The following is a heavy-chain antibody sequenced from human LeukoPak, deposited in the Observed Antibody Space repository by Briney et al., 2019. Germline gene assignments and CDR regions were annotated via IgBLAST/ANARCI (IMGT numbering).Heavy chain of an antibody. CDR2: ISSSSTYI. V-gene: IGHV3-21*01. Sequence: KSGGSLRPSCVASGFTFISYSMNWVRQAPGKGLEWVSSISSSSTYIYYADSVKGRFTISRDNANNSLYLQMNSLRADDTAVYYCARDLNYDILTGSLRAYFESWGQGSLVTVSS. CDR1: GFTFISYS. J-gene: IGHJ4*02. CDR3: ARDLNYDILTGSLRAYFES. D-gene: IGHD3-9*01.